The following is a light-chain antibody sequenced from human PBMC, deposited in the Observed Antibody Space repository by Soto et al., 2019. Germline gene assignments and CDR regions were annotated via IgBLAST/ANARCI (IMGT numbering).Light chain of an antibody. CDR2: GAS. CDR1: QSVDSY. J-gene: IGKJ4*01. CDR3: QQHSNRLT. Sequence: EIVLTQSPATLSLSPGERATLSCRASQSVDSYLAWYQQKPGQPPRLLIFGASNRPTGIPARFSGSGSGTDFTLTISGLEPEDFGVYYCQQHSNRLTFGGGTKVEIK. V-gene: IGKV3-11*01.